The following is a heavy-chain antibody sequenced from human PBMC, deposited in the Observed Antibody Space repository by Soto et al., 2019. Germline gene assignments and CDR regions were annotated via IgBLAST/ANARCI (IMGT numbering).Heavy chain of an antibody. CDR3: ARGHSSMITNNXDY. J-gene: IGHJ4*02. CDR1: GGSISSGGYY. V-gene: IGHV4-31*03. CDR2: IYYSGST. Sequence: SETLSLTCTVSGGSISSGGYYWSWIRQHPWKGLEWIGYIYYSGSTYYNPSLKSRVTISVDTSKNQFSLKLSSVTAADTAVYYCARGHSSMITNNXDYWGKGTLV. D-gene: IGHD3-16*01.